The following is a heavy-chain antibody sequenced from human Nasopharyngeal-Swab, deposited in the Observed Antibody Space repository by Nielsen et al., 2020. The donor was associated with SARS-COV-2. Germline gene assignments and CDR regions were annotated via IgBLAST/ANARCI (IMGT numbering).Heavy chain of an antibody. Sequence: GSLRLSCAVYGGSFSGQYWSWIRQLPGKGLGWIGEINHIGSTNYNTSLKSRVTISVDTSKNQFSLKLGSVTAADTAVYYCAGGGGWSGSFTNWFDPWGQGTLVTVSS. CDR1: GGSFSGQY. J-gene: IGHJ5*02. CDR2: INHIGST. D-gene: IGHD1-26*01. V-gene: IGHV4-34*01. CDR3: AGGGGWSGSFTNWFDP.